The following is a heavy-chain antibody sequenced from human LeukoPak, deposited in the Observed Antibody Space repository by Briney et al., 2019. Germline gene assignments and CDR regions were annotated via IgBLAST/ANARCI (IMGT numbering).Heavy chain of an antibody. Sequence: SETLSLTCTVSGGSICGSSYYWGWIRQPPGKGLEWIGSIYYSGSTYYNPSLKSRVTISVDTSKNQFSLKLSSVTAADTAVYYCARVNVVVPAAKPFDYWGQGTLVTVSS. CDR2: IYYSGST. CDR3: ARVNVVVPAAKPFDY. V-gene: IGHV4-39*07. J-gene: IGHJ4*02. CDR1: GGSICGSSYY. D-gene: IGHD2-2*02.